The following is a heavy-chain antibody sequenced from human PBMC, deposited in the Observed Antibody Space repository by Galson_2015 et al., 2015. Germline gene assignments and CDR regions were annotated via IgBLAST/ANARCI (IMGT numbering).Heavy chain of an antibody. D-gene: IGHD3-9*01. Sequence: SLRLSCAASGFTFSSYAMHWVRQAPGKGLEWVAVISYDGSNKYYADSVKGRFTISRDNSKNTLYLQMNSLRAGDTAVYYCARARYDMGAFDIWGQGTMVTVSS. V-gene: IGHV3-30*14. CDR3: ARARYDMGAFDI. J-gene: IGHJ3*02. CDR2: ISYDGSNK. CDR1: GFTFSSYA.